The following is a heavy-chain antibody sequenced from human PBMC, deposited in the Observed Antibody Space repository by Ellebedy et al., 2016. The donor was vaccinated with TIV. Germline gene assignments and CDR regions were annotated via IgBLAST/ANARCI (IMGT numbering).Heavy chain of an antibody. J-gene: IGHJ4*02. CDR3: ARAPEYTSSSGFDY. CDR2: TYYRSQWSEWYT. Sequence: MPSETLSLTCAISGDSVSSSNAAWNWIRQSPSRGLEWLGRTYYRSQWSEWYTDYAVSVKSRITINPDTSKNQFYLQLNSVTREDTAVYYCARAPEYTSSSGFDYWGQGTLVTVSS. CDR1: GDSVSSSNAA. V-gene: IGHV6-1*01. D-gene: IGHD6-6*01.